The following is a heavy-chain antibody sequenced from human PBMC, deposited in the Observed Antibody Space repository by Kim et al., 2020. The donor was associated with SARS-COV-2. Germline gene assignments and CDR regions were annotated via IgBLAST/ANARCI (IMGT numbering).Heavy chain of an antibody. Sequence: ASVKVSCKASGYTFTSYAMNWVRQAPGQGLEWMGLINTNTGNPTYAQGFTGRFVFSLDTSVSTAYLQISSLKAEDTAVYYCASHFYSNYGGRYCYYYGMDVWGAGTTGTVSS. CDR2: INTNTGNP. CDR1: GYTFTSYA. CDR3: ASHFYSNYGGRYCYYYGMDV. D-gene: IGHD4-4*01. V-gene: IGHV7-4-1*02. J-gene: IGHJ6*04.